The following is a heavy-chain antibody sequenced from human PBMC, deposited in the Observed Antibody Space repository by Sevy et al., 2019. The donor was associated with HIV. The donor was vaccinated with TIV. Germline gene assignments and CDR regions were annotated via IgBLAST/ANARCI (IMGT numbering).Heavy chain of an antibody. Sequence: SETLSLTCTVSGGSISSYYWSWIRQPPGKGLEWIGYIYYSGSTNYNPSLKSRVTISVDSSKNQFSLKLSSVTAADTAVYYCARAHWFGESSHVKTYYYYCYMDVWGKGTTVTVSS. CDR3: ARAHWFGESSHVKTYYYYCYMDV. V-gene: IGHV4-59*01. CDR2: IYYSGST. CDR1: GGSISSYY. D-gene: IGHD3-10*01. J-gene: IGHJ6*03.